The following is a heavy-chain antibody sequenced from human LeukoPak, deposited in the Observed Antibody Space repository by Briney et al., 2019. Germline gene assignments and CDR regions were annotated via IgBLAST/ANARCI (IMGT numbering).Heavy chain of an antibody. D-gene: IGHD3-10*01. Sequence: PSETPSLTCAVYGGSFSGYYWSWIRQPPGKGLEWIGEINHSGSTNYNPSLKSRVTISVDTSKNQFSLKLSSVTAADTAVYYCARVKYCGSGKYNWFDPWGQGTLVTVSS. V-gene: IGHV4-34*01. CDR3: ARVKYCGSGKYNWFDP. CDR2: INHSGST. CDR1: GGSFSGYY. J-gene: IGHJ5*02.